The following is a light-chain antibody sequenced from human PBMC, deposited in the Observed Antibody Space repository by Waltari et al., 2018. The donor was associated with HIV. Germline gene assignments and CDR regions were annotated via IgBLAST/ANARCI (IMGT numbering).Light chain of an antibody. V-gene: IGLV3-1*01. CDR1: KLGDRF. CDR3: QAWDTDTVV. CDR2: EDS. Sequence: SYDLTQPPSVSVSPGQTANITCSGAKLGDRFVSWYIQKTGQSPVLVMFEDSTRPSGTPERCSGSNSGTTATLTINGTLAMDEADYYCQAWDTDTVVFGGGTKLTVL. J-gene: IGLJ2*01.